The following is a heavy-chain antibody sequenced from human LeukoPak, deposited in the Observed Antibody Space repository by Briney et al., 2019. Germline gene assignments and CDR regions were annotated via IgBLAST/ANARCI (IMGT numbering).Heavy chain of an antibody. J-gene: IGHJ4*02. V-gene: IGHV1-18*01. CDR1: VYTFTSYG. Sequence: ASVKVSCKDSVYTFTSYGISWVRQAPGQGLEWMGWISAYNGNTHYAQKLQGTVTMTTETSTSTAYMEVRSLRSDDTAVYYCAGGQWLVKGYYFDYWGQGTLVTVSS. CDR2: ISAYNGNT. D-gene: IGHD6-19*01. CDR3: AGGQWLVKGYYFDY.